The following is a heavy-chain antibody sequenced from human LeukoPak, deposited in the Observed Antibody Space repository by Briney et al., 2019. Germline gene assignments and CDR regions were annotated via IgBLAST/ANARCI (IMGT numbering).Heavy chain of an antibody. J-gene: IGHJ4*02. D-gene: IGHD3-22*01. CDR3: ARDRSTYYYDSSGSTPFDY. Sequence: GASVTVSCKASGYTFTSYAMNWVRQAPGQGLEWMGWINTNTGNPTYAQGFTGRFVFSLDTSVSTAYLQISSLKAEDTAVYYCARDRSTYYYDSSGSTPFDYWGQGTLVTVSS. CDR2: INTNTGNP. V-gene: IGHV7-4-1*02. CDR1: GYTFTSYA.